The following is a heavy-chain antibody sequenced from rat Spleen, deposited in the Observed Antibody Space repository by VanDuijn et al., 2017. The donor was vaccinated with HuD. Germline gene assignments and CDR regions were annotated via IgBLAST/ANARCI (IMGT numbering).Heavy chain of an antibody. Sequence: QVQLKESGPGLVQPSQTLSLTCTVSGFSLTSYHVHWIRQPPGKGLEWIAAISSGGSTYFNSALKSRLSINRDTSKSQVFLKMNSLQTEDTAIYFCTRDPITTRDYFDYWGQGVMVTVSS. CDR1: GFSLTSYH. V-gene: IGHV2S12*01. CDR2: ISSGGST. D-gene: IGHD1-1*01. J-gene: IGHJ2*01. CDR3: TRDPITTRDYFDY.